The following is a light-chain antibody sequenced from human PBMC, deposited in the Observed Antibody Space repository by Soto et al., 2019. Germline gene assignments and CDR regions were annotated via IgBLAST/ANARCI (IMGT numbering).Light chain of an antibody. Sequence: DIEMTQSPSSLSASVGETITITCRASQSISSSLNGFQHSPGQTPKLLLFAASNLHAGVPPRFSGSGSGTSFSLTIRSLQPEDFATYYCQQSFNLPRTFGPGTRVEFK. CDR2: AAS. CDR1: QSISSS. V-gene: IGKV1-39*01. J-gene: IGKJ1*01. CDR3: QQSFNLPRT.